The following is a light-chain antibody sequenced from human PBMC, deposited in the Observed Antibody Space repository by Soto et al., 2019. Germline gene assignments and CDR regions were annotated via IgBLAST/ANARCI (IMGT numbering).Light chain of an antibody. CDR1: QSVSSN. J-gene: IGKJ1*01. CDR3: QQYNN. CDR2: GAS. V-gene: IGKV3-15*01. Sequence: XIVMTQSPATLSVSPGERATLSCRASQSVSSNLAWYQQKPGQAPRLLIYGASTRATGIPARFSGSGSGTEFTLTISSLQSEDFAVYYCQQYNNFGQGTKV.